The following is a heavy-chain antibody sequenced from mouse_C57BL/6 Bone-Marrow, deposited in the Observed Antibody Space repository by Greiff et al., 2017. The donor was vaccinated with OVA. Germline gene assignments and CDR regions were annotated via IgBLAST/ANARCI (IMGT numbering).Heavy chain of an antibody. V-gene: IGHV1-54*01. CDR3: ARSDYDRRAWFAY. D-gene: IGHD2-4*01. CDR2: INPGSGGT. J-gene: IGHJ3*01. Sequence: VQLQQSGAELVRPGTSVKVSCKASGYAFTNYLIEWVKQRPGQGLEWIGVINPGSGGTNYNEKFKGKATLTADKSSSTAYMQLSSLTSEDSAVYFCARSDYDRRAWFAYWGQGTLVTVSA. CDR1: GYAFTNYL.